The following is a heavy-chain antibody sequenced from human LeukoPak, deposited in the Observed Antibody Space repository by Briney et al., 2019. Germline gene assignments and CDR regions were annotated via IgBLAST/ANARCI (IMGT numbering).Heavy chain of an antibody. CDR3: ARDQGSSGWYEGIDY. J-gene: IGHJ4*02. CDR2: ISSSSCI. V-gene: IGHV3-21*01. D-gene: IGHD6-19*01. Sequence: GGSLRLSCAASGFTFSSYSMNWVRQAPGKGLEWVSSISSSSCIYYADSVKGRFTISRDNAKNSLYLQMNSLRPEDTAVYYCARDQGSSGWYEGIDYWGQGTLVTVSS. CDR1: GFTFSSYS.